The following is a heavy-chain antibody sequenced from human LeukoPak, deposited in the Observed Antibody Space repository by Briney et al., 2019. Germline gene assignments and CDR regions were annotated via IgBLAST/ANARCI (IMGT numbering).Heavy chain of an antibody. J-gene: IGHJ4*02. CDR1: GYTFTAYY. Sequence: GASVKVSRKASGYTFTAYYMHWVRQAPGQGLEWMGWINPNSGGTNYAQKFQGRVTMTRDTSISTAYMELSRLRSDDTAVYYCARADSGSYYLDYWGQGTLVTVSS. V-gene: IGHV1-2*02. D-gene: IGHD1-26*01. CDR3: ARADSGSYYLDY. CDR2: INPNSGGT.